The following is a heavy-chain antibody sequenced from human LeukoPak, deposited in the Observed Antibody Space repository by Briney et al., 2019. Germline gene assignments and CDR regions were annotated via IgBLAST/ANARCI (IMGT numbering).Heavy chain of an antibody. V-gene: IGHV5-51*01. Sequence: GESLKISCKGSGYSFTSYWIGWVRQMPGKGLEWMGIIYPDDSDTRYSPSFQGQVTISADKSISTTYLQWSSLKASDTAMYYCGRHRIVGTKYYFDYWGQGTLVTVPS. CDR1: GYSFTSYW. J-gene: IGHJ4*02. D-gene: IGHD1-26*01. CDR3: GRHRIVGTKYYFDY. CDR2: IYPDDSDT.